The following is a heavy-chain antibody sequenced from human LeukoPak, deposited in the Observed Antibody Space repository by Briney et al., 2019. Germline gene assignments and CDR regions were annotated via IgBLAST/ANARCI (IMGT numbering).Heavy chain of an antibody. CDR2: ISWNSGSI. J-gene: IGHJ4*02. CDR3: AKDPKRYSSGWYYFDY. V-gene: IGHV3-9*01. D-gene: IGHD6-19*01. CDR1: GFTFDDYA. Sequence: PGGSLRLSCAASGFTFDDYAMHWVRQAPGKGLEWVSGISWNSGSIGYADSVKGRFTISRDNAKNSLYLQMNSLRAEDTALYYCAKDPKRYSSGWYYFDYWGQGTLVTVSS.